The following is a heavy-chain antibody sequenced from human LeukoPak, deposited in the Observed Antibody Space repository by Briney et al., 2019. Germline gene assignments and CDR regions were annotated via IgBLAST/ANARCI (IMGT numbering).Heavy chain of an antibody. D-gene: IGHD3-22*01. CDR3: ARGLPYYYDSSGYYTPFDS. J-gene: IGHJ4*02. CDR2: INHSGST. CDR1: GGSFSGYY. V-gene: IGHV4-34*01. Sequence: SETLSLTCAVYGGSFSGYYWSWIRQPPGKGLEWIGEINHSGSTNYNPSLKSRVTISVDTSKNQFSLKLSSVTAADTAVYYCARGLPYYYDSSGYYTPFDSWGQGTLVTVSS.